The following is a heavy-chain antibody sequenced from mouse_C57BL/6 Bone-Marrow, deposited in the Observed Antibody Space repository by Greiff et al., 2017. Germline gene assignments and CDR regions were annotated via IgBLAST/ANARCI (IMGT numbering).Heavy chain of an antibody. CDR3: ARGRGPLLPKIYFDY. CDR2: ISDGGSYT. V-gene: IGHV5-4*03. D-gene: IGHD1-1*01. J-gene: IGHJ2*01. Sequence: DVMLVESGGGLVKPGGSLKLSCAASGFTFSSYAMSWVRQTPEKRLEWVATISDGGSYTYYPDNVKGRFTISRDNAKNNLYLQMSHLKSEDTAMYHCARGRGPLLPKIYFDYWGQGTTLTVAS. CDR1: GFTFSSYA.